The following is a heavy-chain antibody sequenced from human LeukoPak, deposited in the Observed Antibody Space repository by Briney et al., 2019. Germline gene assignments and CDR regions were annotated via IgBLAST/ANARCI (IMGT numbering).Heavy chain of an antibody. V-gene: IGHV3-21*01. CDR1: GFTFSDYS. J-gene: IGHJ3*02. Sequence: GGSLRLSCAASGFTFSDYSMNWVRQAPGKGLEWVSSISTSSSYIYYADSVKGRFTISRDNAKNSLYLQMNSLRAEDTAVYYCARGGIITSYAFEIWGQGAMVTVSS. CDR3: ARGGIITSYAFEI. D-gene: IGHD1-26*01. CDR2: ISTSSSYI.